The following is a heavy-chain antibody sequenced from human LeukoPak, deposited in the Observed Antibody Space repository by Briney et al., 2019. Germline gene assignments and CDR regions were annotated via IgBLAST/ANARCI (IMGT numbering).Heavy chain of an antibody. Sequence: GGSLRLSCAASGFTFSNYAIHWVCQAPGKGLEWVSGISGSGDNTYYADSVKGRFTISRDNSKNTLYVQVNSLGTEDTAAYYCAKGSYYDSSGSFYFDYWGQGTLVTVSS. J-gene: IGHJ4*02. D-gene: IGHD3-22*01. CDR1: GFTFSNYA. V-gene: IGHV3-23*01. CDR3: AKGSYYDSSGSFYFDY. CDR2: ISGSGDNT.